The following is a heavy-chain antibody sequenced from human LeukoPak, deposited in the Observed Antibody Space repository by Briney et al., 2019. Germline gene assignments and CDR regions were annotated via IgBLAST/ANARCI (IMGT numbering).Heavy chain of an antibody. D-gene: IGHD3-10*01. CDR3: ARDSYYYGSGSYYNWFDP. J-gene: IGHJ5*02. CDR2: IYTSGST. CDR1: GGSISSGSYY. V-gene: IGHV4-61*02. Sequence: PSETLSLTCTVSGGSISSGSYYWSWIRQPAGKGLEWIGRIYTSGSTNYNPSLKSRVTISVDTSKNQFSLKLSSVTAADTAVYYCARDSYYYGSGSYYNWFDPWGQGTLVTVSS.